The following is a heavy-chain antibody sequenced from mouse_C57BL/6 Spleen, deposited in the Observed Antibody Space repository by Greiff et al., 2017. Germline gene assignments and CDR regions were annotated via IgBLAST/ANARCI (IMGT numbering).Heavy chain of an antibody. Sequence: QVQLQQPGAELVKPGASVKVSCKASGYTFTSYWMHWVKQRPGQGLEWIGRIHPSDSDTNYNQKFKGKATLTVDKSSSTAYMQLSSLTSEASAVYYCAITAQATDWCAYWGQGTLVTVSA. CDR3: AITAQATDWCAY. CDR2: IHPSDSDT. J-gene: IGHJ3*01. D-gene: IGHD3-2*02. V-gene: IGHV1-74*01. CDR1: GYTFTSYW.